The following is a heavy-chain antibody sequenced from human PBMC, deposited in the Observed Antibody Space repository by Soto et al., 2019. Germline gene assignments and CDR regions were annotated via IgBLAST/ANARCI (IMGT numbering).Heavy chain of an antibody. CDR2: IYYSGST. Sequence: NPSETMSLTCTVSGGSISSSSYYWGWNRQPPGKGLEWIGSIYYSGSTYYNPSLKSRVTISVDTSKNQFSLKLSSVTAADTAVYYCARALQYLHMWGQGTLVTVSS. J-gene: IGHJ4*02. CDR3: ARALQYLHM. CDR1: GGSISSSSYY. V-gene: IGHV4-39*01. D-gene: IGHD4-4*01.